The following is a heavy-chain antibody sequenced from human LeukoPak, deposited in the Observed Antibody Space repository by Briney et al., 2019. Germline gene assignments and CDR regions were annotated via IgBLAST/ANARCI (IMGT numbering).Heavy chain of an antibody. J-gene: IGHJ3*02. Sequence: GESLKISCKGSGYSFTSYWIGWVRQMPGKGLEWMGIIYPGDSDTRYSPSFQGQVTISADKSISTAYLQWSSLKASDTAMYYCARQEAAAAGPNDAFDIWGQGTMVTVSS. CDR1: GYSFTSYW. V-gene: IGHV5-51*01. CDR2: IYPGDSDT. CDR3: ARQEAAAAGPNDAFDI. D-gene: IGHD6-13*01.